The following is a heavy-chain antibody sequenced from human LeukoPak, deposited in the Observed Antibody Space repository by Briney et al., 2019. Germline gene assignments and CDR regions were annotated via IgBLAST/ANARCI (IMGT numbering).Heavy chain of an antibody. Sequence: GGSLRLSCAASGFTFSSYSMNWVRQAPGKGLEWVSSISSSSSYIYYADSVKGRFTISRDNAKNSLYLQMNSLRAEDTAVYYCARVPKLWIKFDCWGQGTLVTVSS. D-gene: IGHD3-10*01. CDR3: ARVPKLWIKFDC. J-gene: IGHJ4*02. CDR2: ISSSSSYI. CDR1: GFTFSSYS. V-gene: IGHV3-21*01.